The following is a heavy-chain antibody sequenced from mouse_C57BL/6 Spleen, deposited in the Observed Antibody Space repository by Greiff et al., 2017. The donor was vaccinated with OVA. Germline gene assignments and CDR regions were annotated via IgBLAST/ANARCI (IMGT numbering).Heavy chain of an antibody. CDR2: INPNNGGT. V-gene: IGHV1-18*01. CDR1: GYTFTDYN. J-gene: IGHJ4*01. CDR3: ARTGPWYAMDY. D-gene: IGHD4-1*01. Sequence: VQLQQSGPELVKPGASVKIPCKASGYTFTDYNMDWVKQSPGKSLEWIGDINPNNGGTIYNQKFKGKATLTVDKSSSTAYMELRSLTSEDTAVYYCARTGPWYAMDYWGKGTSVTVSS.